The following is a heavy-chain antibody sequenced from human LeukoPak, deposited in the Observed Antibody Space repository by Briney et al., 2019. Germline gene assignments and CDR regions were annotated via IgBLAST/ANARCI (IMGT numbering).Heavy chain of an antibody. J-gene: IGHJ4*02. Sequence: GGSLRLSCAASGFTFSNFAMHWVRQAPGKGLEWVANIKEDGSEKYYVDSVKGRFTISRDNAKNSLYLQMNSLRVEDTAVYYCARAARGIAANLCFDYWGQGTLVTVSS. CDR2: IKEDGSEK. CDR1: GFTFSNFA. V-gene: IGHV3-7*01. D-gene: IGHD2-15*01. CDR3: ARAARGIAANLCFDY.